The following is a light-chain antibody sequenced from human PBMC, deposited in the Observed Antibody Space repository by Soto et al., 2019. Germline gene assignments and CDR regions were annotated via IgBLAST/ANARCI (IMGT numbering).Light chain of an antibody. CDR3: QQSYSTPPT. Sequence: DIQMTQSPSSLSASVGDRVTITCLASQSISSYLNWYQQKPGKAPKLLIYAASSLQSGVPSRFSGSGSGTDFTLTISSVQPEDFATYYCQQSYSTPPTFGQGTRLEI. CDR2: AAS. J-gene: IGKJ5*01. V-gene: IGKV1-39*01. CDR1: QSISSY.